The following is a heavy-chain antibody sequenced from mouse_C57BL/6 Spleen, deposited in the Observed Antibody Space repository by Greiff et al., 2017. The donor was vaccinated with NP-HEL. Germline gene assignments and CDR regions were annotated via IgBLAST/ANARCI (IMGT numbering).Heavy chain of an antibody. D-gene: IGHD2-5*01. CDR3: ARHALYYSKKRAYYFDY. CDR1: GFTFSSYG. CDR2: ISSGGSYT. V-gene: IGHV5-6*01. J-gene: IGHJ2*01. Sequence: EVQLVESGGDLVKPGGSLKLSCAASGFTFSSYGMSWVRQTPDKRLEWVATISSGGSYTYYPDSVKGRFTISRDNAKNTLYLQMSSLKSEDTAMYYCARHALYYSKKRAYYFDYWGQGTTLTVSS.